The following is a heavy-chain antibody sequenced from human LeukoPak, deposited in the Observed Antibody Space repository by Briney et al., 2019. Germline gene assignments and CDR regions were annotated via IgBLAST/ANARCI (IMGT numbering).Heavy chain of an antibody. J-gene: IGHJ5*02. D-gene: IGHD1-26*01. V-gene: IGHV3-30*04. CDR3: ALLAGVWELLNRQGVSYNWFDP. CDR1: GFTFSSYA. CDR2: ISYDGSNK. Sequence: GRSLRLSCAASGFTFSSYAMHWVRQAPGKGLEWEAVISYDGSNKYYGDSVKGRFTISRDNSKNTLYLQMNSLRAEDSAVYYCALLAGVWELLNRQGVSYNWFDPWGQGTLVTVSS.